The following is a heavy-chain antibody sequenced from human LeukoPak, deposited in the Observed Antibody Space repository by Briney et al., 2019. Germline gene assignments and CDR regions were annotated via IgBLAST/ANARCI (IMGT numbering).Heavy chain of an antibody. D-gene: IGHD3-16*01. V-gene: IGHV3-11*04. Sequence: PGGSLRLYCAASGFTFSDYYMRWIRKAPGKGREWVSYIISSGSTIYYADSVRGRFTIYRNNAKNSLYLQMNSLRAEDTAVYYCARMLLNWFDPWGQGTLVTVSS. J-gene: IGHJ5*02. CDR2: IISSGSTI. CDR3: ARMLLNWFDP. CDR1: GFTFSDYY.